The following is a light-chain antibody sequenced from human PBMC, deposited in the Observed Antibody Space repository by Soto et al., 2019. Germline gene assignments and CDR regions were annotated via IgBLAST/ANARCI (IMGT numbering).Light chain of an antibody. V-gene: IGKV3D-20*02. Sequence: FLTQSPGTLSLSPGESATLSCRASQTVSITYLTWYQQKPGQAPRLLIYDASKRATGIPARFSGSGSGTDFTLTISSLEPEDFAVYYCQQRSNWPTFGQGTRLEIK. CDR3: QQRSNWPT. CDR1: QTVSITY. J-gene: IGKJ5*01. CDR2: DAS.